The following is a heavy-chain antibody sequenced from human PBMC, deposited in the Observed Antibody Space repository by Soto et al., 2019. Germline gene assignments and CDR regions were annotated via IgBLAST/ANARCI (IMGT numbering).Heavy chain of an antibody. J-gene: IGHJ6*02. V-gene: IGHV1-2*02. CDR1: GYTFTGYY. CDR3: ARTLIAASVVYYYYGMDV. Sequence: EASVKVSCKASGYTFTGYYMHWVRQAPGQGLEWMGWINPNSGGTNYAQKFQGRVTMTRDTSISTAYMELSRLRSDDTAVYYCARTLIAASVVYYYYGMDVWAQGTTVPVSS. CDR2: INPNSGGT. D-gene: IGHD6-25*01.